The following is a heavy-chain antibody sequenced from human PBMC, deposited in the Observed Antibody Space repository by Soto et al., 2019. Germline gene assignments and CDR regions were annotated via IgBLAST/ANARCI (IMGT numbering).Heavy chain of an antibody. D-gene: IGHD2-15*01. CDR1: GGSIANNNYI. Sequence: SETLSLTCTVSGGSIANNNYIWGWVRQPPGKGLEWIGSAAYSGGTYKNPSLKSRVTVSVDTSKNQFSLKLTSVTAADTAVYYCAKVVVGATAHGDFAAWGQGTLVTVSS. CDR2: AAYSGGT. CDR3: AKVVVGATAHGDFAA. J-gene: IGHJ4*02. V-gene: IGHV4-39*01.